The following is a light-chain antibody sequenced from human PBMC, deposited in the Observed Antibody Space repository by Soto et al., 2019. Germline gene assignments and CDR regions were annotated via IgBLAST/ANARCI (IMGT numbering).Light chain of an antibody. CDR1: SSDVGGYNY. CDR2: DVT. Sequence: QSALTQPRSVSGSPGQSVTISCTGTSSDVGGYNYVSWYQQHPGKVPKLMIYDVTKRPSGVPDRFSGSKSGNTASLTISGIQAEDEAAYYCCSYAGSYTVVFGGGTKLTVL. V-gene: IGLV2-11*01. J-gene: IGLJ2*01. CDR3: CSYAGSYTVV.